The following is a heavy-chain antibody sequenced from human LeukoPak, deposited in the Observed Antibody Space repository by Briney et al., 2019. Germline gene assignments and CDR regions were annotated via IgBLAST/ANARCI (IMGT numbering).Heavy chain of an antibody. CDR1: GFTFSSYS. J-gene: IGHJ4*02. CDR3: ARDQDSSSSGD. D-gene: IGHD6-6*01. CDR2: ISSSSSYI. V-gene: IGHV3-21*01. Sequence: GGSLRLTCAASGFTFSSYSMNWVRQAPGKGLEWVSSISSSSSYIYYADSVKGRFTISRDNAKNSLYLQMNSLRAEDTAVYYCARDQDSSSSGDWGQGTLVTVSS.